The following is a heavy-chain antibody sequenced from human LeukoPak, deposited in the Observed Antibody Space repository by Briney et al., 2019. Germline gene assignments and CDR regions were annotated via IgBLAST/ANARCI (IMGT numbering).Heavy chain of an antibody. V-gene: IGHV3-30*18. D-gene: IGHD4-11*01. CDR3: AQDRGGEQQLIQGFAY. J-gene: IGHJ4*02. CDR2: ISNDGSKI. Sequence: GGSLRLSCAGSGFTFSSYGMHWVRQAPGVGPEWVAVISNDGSKIYYADSVKGRCTISRDNPRNTVYLQMDSLRPDDTAVYYCAQDRGGEQQLIQGFAYWGQGTLVTVSS. CDR1: GFTFSSYG.